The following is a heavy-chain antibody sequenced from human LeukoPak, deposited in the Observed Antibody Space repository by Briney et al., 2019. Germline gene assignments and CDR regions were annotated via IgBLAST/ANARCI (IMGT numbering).Heavy chain of an antibody. Sequence: ASVNVSCKASGGNFVTYYITWVRQAPGQGLEWVGRVSPALVISYYAQKFQGRLTISADTSTTTAYMELTSLRPEDTAVYYCAVAYDGAEGYFDLWGRGTLVTVSS. D-gene: IGHD3-22*01. CDR3: AVAYDGAEGYFDL. CDR1: GGNFVTYY. V-gene: IGHV1-69*02. J-gene: IGHJ2*01. CDR2: VSPALVIS.